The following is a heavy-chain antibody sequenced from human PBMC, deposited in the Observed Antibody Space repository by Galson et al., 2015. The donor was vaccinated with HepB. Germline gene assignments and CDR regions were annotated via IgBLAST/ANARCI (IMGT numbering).Heavy chain of an antibody. V-gene: IGHV7-4-1*02. CDR3: ARDGRLLRKQWLARAPDY. CDR1: GYTFTSYA. CDR2: INTNTGNP. Sequence: SVKVSCKASGYTFTSYAMNWVRQAPGQGLEWMGWINTNTGNPTYAQGFTGRFVFSLDTSVSTAYLQISSLKAEDTAVYYCARDGRLLRKQWLARAPDYWGQGTLVTVSS. D-gene: IGHD6-19*01. J-gene: IGHJ4*02.